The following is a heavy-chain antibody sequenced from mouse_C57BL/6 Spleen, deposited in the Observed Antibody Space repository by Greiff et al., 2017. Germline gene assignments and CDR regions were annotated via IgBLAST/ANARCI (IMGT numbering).Heavy chain of an antibody. D-gene: IGHD1-1*01. CDR3: ARRDYGSQGYFDV. CDR2: INPSSGYT. V-gene: IGHV1-7*01. CDR1: GYTFTSYW. J-gene: IGHJ1*03. Sequence: QVQLQQSGAELAKPGASVKLSCKASGYTFTSYWMHWVKQRPGQGLEWIGYINPSSGYTEYNQKFKDKATLTADKSSSTAYMQLSSLTYEDSAVYYCARRDYGSQGYFDVWGTGTTVTVSS.